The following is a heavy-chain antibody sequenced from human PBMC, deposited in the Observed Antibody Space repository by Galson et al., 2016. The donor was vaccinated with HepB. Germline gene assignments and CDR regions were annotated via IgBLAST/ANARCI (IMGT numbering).Heavy chain of an antibody. CDR1: GGSFTSYV. CDR2: ISGYTDNT. V-gene: IGHV1-18*01. J-gene: IGHJ2*01. Sequence: SVKVSCKASGGSFTSYVINWVRQAPGQGLEWMGWISGYTDNTNYAQKLQDRVTMTKDTSTSTAYMELRSLRSDDTAVYYCAREDLGYWYFDLWGRGTLVTVSS. CDR3: AREDLGYWYFDL. D-gene: IGHD7-27*01.